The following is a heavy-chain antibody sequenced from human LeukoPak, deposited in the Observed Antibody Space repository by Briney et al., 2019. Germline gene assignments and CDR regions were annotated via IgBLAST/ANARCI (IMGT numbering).Heavy chain of an antibody. V-gene: IGHV4-38-2*02. Sequence: SETLSLTCSVSGYSISSGNYWGWIRQPPGKGLEWIGSMYHSGDTNYNPSLKSRVTISVDTSKNQFSLKLSSVTAADTAVYYCARELGSWFDPRGQGTLVIVSS. CDR1: GYSISSGNY. J-gene: IGHJ5*02. CDR2: MYHSGDT. CDR3: ARELGSWFDP. D-gene: IGHD7-27*01.